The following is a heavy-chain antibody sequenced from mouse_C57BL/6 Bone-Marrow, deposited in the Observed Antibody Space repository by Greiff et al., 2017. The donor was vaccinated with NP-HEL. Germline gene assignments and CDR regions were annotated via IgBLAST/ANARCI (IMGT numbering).Heavy chain of an antibody. CDR3: ARRGTTVDPHWYFDV. J-gene: IGHJ1*03. CDR2: IYPRSGNT. Sequence: VKLQESGAELARPGASVKLSCKASGYTFTSYCIRWVKQRPGQGLAWIGEIYPRSGNTYYNEKFKGKATLTADKSSSTAYMELRSLTSENTAVYYCARRGTTVDPHWYFDVWGTGTTVTVSS. CDR1: GYTFTSYC. V-gene: IGHV1-81*01. D-gene: IGHD1-1*01.